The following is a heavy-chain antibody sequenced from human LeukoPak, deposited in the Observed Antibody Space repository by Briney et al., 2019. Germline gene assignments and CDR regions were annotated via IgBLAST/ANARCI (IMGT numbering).Heavy chain of an antibody. Sequence: GGSLRLFCAASGFTFSSYAMSWVRQAPGKGLEWVSGISGSGDNTYYADSVKGRFTISRDISKNTLYVQVNSLGTEDTAAYYCAKGSYYDSSGSFYFDYWGQGTLVTVSS. J-gene: IGHJ4*02. D-gene: IGHD3-22*01. CDR1: GFTFSSYA. CDR2: ISGSGDNT. CDR3: AKGSYYDSSGSFYFDY. V-gene: IGHV3-23*01.